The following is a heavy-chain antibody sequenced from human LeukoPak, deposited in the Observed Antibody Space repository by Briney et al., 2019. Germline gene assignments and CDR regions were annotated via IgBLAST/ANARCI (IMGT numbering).Heavy chain of an antibody. CDR2: INHSGST. CDR1: GGSFSGYY. J-gene: IGHJ4*02. D-gene: IGHD6-6*01. CDR3: ARGRIAARPFDY. V-gene: IGHV4-34*01. Sequence: SETLSLTCAVYGGSFSGYYWSWIRQPPGKGLEWIGEINHSGSTNYNPSLKSRVTISVDTSKNQFSLKLSSVTAADTAVYYCARGRIAARPFDYWGQGTLVTVSS.